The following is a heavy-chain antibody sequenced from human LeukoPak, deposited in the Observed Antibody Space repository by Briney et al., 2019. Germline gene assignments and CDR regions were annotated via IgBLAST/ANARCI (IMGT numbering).Heavy chain of an antibody. V-gene: IGHV3-7*01. CDR1: GFTFSDYW. J-gene: IGHJ5*02. Sequence: GGSLRLSCAASGFTFSDYWMSWVRQPPGKGLEWVANIKQDGSEKYYVDSVKGRFTSSRDNAKNSLYLQMNSLTAEDTAVYYCARDRRPSIYGGLDSWGQGTLVTVSS. D-gene: IGHD4-23*01. CDR3: ARDRRPSIYGGLDS. CDR2: IKQDGSEK.